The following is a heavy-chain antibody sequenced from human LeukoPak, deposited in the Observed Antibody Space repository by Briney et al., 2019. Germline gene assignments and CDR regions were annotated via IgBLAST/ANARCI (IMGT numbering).Heavy chain of an antibody. Sequence: GGSLRLSCPASGFSFSNYGMQWVRQAPGKGLEWVAVISHDGTVKHHADSVKGRFTISRDNPKNILYLQMNSLRPDDTAVYYCAKEMTKYSSTCFDYWGQGTLVTVSS. D-gene: IGHD6-13*01. CDR2: ISHDGTVK. CDR3: AKEMTKYSSTCFDY. J-gene: IGHJ4*02. V-gene: IGHV3-30*18. CDR1: GFSFSNYG.